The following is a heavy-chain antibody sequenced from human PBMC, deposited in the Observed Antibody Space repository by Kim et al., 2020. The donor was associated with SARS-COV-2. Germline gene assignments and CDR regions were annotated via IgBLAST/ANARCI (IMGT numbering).Heavy chain of an antibody. CDR3: ARAAAGDSPGYCSGGSCYFLGRNWFDP. V-gene: IGHV4-30-2*01. J-gene: IGHJ5*02. D-gene: IGHD2-15*01. CDR1: GGSISSGGYS. Sequence: SETLSLTCAVSGGSISSGGYSWSWIRQPPGKGLEWIGYIYHSGSTYYNPSLKSRVTISVDRSKNQFSLKLSSVAAADTAVYYCARAAAGDSPGYCSGGSCYFLGRNWFDPWGQGTLVTVSS. CDR2: IYHSGST.